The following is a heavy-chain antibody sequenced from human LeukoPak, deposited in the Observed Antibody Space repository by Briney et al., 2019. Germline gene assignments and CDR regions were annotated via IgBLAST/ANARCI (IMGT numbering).Heavy chain of an antibody. J-gene: IGHJ3*02. CDR2: IYPGDSDT. CDR3: ASQTMTTVTTWRMVDAFDI. D-gene: IGHD4-17*01. V-gene: IGHV5-51*01. Sequence: PGESLKISCKGSGYSFTSYWIGWVRQMPGKGLEWMGIIYPGDSDTRYSPSFQGQVTISADKSISTAYLQWRSLKASDTAMYYCASQTMTTVTTWRMVDAFDIWGQGTIVPVSS. CDR1: GYSFTSYW.